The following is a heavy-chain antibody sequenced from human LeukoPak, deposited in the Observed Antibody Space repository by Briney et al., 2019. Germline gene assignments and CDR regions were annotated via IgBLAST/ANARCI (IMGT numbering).Heavy chain of an antibody. CDR1: GGSISSYY. Sequence: PSETLSLTCTVSGGSISSYYWSWIRQPPGKGLEWIGYIYYSGSTNYNPSLKSRVTISVDTSKNQFSLKLSSVTAADTAVYYCARGKMAPSPFDSWGQGTLVTVSS. CDR2: IYYSGST. V-gene: IGHV4-59*12. D-gene: IGHD5-24*01. J-gene: IGHJ4*02. CDR3: ARGKMAPSPFDS.